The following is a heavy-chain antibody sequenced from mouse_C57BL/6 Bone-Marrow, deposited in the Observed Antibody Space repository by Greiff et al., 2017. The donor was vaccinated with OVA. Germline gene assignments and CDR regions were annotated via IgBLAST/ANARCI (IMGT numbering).Heavy chain of an antibody. CDR3: AREDYSNYEGFAY. Sequence: QVQLQQSGAELARPGASVKLSCKASGYTFTSYGISWVKQRTGQGLEWIGEIYPRSGNTYYNEKFKGKATLTADKSSSTAYMELRRLTSEDSAVYFCAREDYSNYEGFAYWGQGTLVTVSA. V-gene: IGHV1-81*01. J-gene: IGHJ3*01. CDR1: GYTFTSYG. CDR2: IYPRSGNT. D-gene: IGHD2-5*01.